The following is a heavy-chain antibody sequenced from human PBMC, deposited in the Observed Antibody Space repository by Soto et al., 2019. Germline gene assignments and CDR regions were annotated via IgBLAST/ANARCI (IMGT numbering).Heavy chain of an antibody. J-gene: IGHJ5*02. CDR3: AAYYDFWSGYRWTFDP. D-gene: IGHD3-3*01. V-gene: IGHV1-18*04. CDR1: GYTFTIYG. Sequence: ASVKVSCKDSGYTFTIYGISCVPQAPLQGLEWMGWISAYNGNTNYAQKLQGRVTMTTDTSTSTAYMELRSLRSDDTAVYYCAAYYDFWSGYRWTFDPWGQGTLVTVSS. CDR2: ISAYNGNT.